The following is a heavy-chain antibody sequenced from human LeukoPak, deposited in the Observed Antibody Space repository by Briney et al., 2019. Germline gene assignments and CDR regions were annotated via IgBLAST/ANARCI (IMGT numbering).Heavy chain of an antibody. CDR2: INWNGGST. Sequence: GGSLRLSCAASGFTFDDYGMSWVRHAPGKGLEWVSGINWNGGSTSYADSVKGRFTISRDTAKNSLYLQMNSLGAEDTALYYCARLKAAARSNFDYWGQGTLVTVSS. V-gene: IGHV3-20*04. CDR1: GFTFDDYG. J-gene: IGHJ4*02. CDR3: ARLKAAARSNFDY. D-gene: IGHD6-13*01.